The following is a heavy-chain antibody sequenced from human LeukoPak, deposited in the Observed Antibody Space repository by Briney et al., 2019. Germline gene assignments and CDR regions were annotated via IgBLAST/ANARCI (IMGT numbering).Heavy chain of an antibody. CDR3: ARDGAEYYDFWSGFYTGYYYYYMDV. CDR2: VSNSGGFI. J-gene: IGHJ6*03. D-gene: IGHD3-3*01. V-gene: IGHV3-21*01. CDR1: GFSFSSYS. Sequence: GGSLRLSCAASGFSFSSYSMNWVRQAPGKGLEWVSSVSNSGGFIYYADSVKGRFTISRDNAKNSLYLQMNSLRAEDTAVYYCARDGAEYYDFWSGFYTGYYYYYMDVWGKGTAVTVSS.